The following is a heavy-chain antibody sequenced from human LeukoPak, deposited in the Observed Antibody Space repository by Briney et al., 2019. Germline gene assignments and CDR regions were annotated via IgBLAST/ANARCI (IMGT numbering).Heavy chain of an antibody. CDR2: IYSGGST. Sequence: GGSLRLSCAASGFTFSDHYMDWVRQAPGKGLEWVSVIYSGGSTYYADSVKGRFTISRDNSKNTLYLQMNSLRAEDTAVYYCAREGQWLVGDAFDIWGQGTMVTVSS. CDR1: GFTFSDHY. V-gene: IGHV3-53*01. D-gene: IGHD6-19*01. CDR3: AREGQWLVGDAFDI. J-gene: IGHJ3*02.